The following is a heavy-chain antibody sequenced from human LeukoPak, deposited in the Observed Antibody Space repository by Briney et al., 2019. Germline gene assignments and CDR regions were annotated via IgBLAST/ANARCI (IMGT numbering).Heavy chain of an antibody. Sequence: GASVKVSCKVSGYTLTELSMHWVRQAPGKGLEWMGGFDPEDGKTIYAQKFQGRVTMTEDTSTDTAYMQLSSLRSEDTAVYYCATDRWQVVDWNRRTLGSLDPWGQGTLVTVSP. D-gene: IGHD1-1*01. V-gene: IGHV1-24*01. CDR1: GYTLTELS. J-gene: IGHJ5*02. CDR3: ATDRWQVVDWNRRTLGSLDP. CDR2: FDPEDGKT.